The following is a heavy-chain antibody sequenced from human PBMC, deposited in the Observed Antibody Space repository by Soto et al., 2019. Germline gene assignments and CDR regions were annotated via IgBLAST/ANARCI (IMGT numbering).Heavy chain of an antibody. CDR3: TADRPAAAGTSQLLRYYYGMDV. CDR2: IYWDDDK. CDR1: GFSLSTSGVG. V-gene: IGHV2-5*02. D-gene: IGHD6-13*01. J-gene: IGHJ6*02. Sequence: SGPTLVNPTQTLTLTCTFSGFSLSTSGVGVGWIRQPPGKALEWLALIYWDDDKRYSPSLKSRLTITKDTSKNQVVLTMTNMDPVDTATYYCTADRPAAAGTSQLLRYYYGMDVWGQGTTVTVSS.